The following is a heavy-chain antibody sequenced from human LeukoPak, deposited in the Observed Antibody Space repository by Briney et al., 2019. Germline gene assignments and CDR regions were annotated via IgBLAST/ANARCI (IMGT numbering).Heavy chain of an antibody. CDR2: IGGSGGST. D-gene: IGHD7-27*01. Sequence: GGSLRLSCAASGFTFSSYAMSWVRQAPGKGLEWVSAIGGSGGSTYYADSVKGRYTISRDNSKNTLYLQMNSLRAEDTAVYYCDTLGTVSYWGQGTLVTVSP. CDR3: DTLGTVSY. V-gene: IGHV3-23*01. CDR1: GFTFSSYA. J-gene: IGHJ4*02.